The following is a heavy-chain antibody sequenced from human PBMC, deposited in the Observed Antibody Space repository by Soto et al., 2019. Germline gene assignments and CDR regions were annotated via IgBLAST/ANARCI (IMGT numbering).Heavy chain of an antibody. Sequence: ASVKVSCKASGGTFSSYAISWVRQAPGQGLEWMGGIIPIFGTANYAQKFQGRVTITADESTSTAYMELSSLRSEDTAVYYCASFPPTTSSGWYGPFDYWGQGTLLTVSS. CDR3: ASFPPTTSSGWYGPFDY. V-gene: IGHV1-69*13. J-gene: IGHJ4*02. CDR2: IIPIFGTA. CDR1: GGTFSSYA. D-gene: IGHD6-19*01.